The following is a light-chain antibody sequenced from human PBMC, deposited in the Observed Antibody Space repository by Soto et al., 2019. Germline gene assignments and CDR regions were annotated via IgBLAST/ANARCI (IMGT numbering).Light chain of an antibody. V-gene: IGKV3-20*01. Sequence: IVLSQSPGILSLSPGERATLSCRASQSISSSSLAWYQQKPGQAPRLLIYGASTRATGVSDRLSGSGSGTYFFLTISRLEPEDFAVYYCLHYDNSPLYTFGQGTKLEIK. CDR2: GAS. CDR3: LHYDNSPLYT. CDR1: QSISSSS. J-gene: IGKJ2*01.